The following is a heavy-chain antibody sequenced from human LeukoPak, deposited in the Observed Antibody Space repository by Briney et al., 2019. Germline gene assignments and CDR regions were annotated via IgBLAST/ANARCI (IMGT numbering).Heavy chain of an antibody. CDR2: IYTSGST. D-gene: IGHD3-22*01. CDR1: GGSISSGSYY. J-gene: IGHJ4*02. V-gene: IGHV4-61*02. CDR3: ARESYYYDSSGYYYLDY. Sequence: SETLSLTCTVSGGSISSGSYYWSWIRQPAGKGLEWIGRIYTSGSTNYNPSLKSRVTISVDTSKNQFSLKLSSVTAADTAVYYCARESYYYDSSGYYYLDYWGQGTLVTVSS.